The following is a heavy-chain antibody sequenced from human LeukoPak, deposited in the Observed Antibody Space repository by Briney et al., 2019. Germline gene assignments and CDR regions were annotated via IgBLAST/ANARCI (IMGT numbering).Heavy chain of an antibody. Sequence: ASVKVSCKASGYTFTGYYMHWVRQAPGQGLEWMGWINPNSGGTNYAQKFQGRVTMTRDTSISTAYMELSRLRSDDTAVYYCARDPQYSSSWFELDYWGQGTLVTVSS. J-gene: IGHJ4*02. CDR1: GYTFTGYY. CDR3: ARDPQYSSSWFELDY. CDR2: INPNSGGT. V-gene: IGHV1-2*02. D-gene: IGHD6-13*01.